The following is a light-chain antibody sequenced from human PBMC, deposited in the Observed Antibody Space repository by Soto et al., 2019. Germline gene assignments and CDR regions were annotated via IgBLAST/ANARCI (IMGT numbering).Light chain of an antibody. Sequence: THSPSTLSASLGDRVTITCRASQSVGSWLAWYQQKPGKAPKLLIYKASRLESGVPSRFSGSESGTEFTLTIRSLQSEDFAVYFCQQYNNWPSFGQGTRLEIK. CDR2: KAS. CDR1: QSVGSW. V-gene: IGKV1-5*03. J-gene: IGKJ5*01. CDR3: QQYNNWPS.